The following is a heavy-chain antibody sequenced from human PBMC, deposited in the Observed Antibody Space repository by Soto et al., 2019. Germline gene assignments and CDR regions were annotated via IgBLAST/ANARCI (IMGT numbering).Heavy chain of an antibody. V-gene: IGHV4-39*01. J-gene: IGHJ5*02. Sequence: SETLSLTCSVSGDSISNSRFYWAWIRQPPGEGLEWIGSIYHTGNAYYNPSLKSRVTISVDTSKNQFSLKLTSVTAADAALYYCARDFFDSSDYTKNWFDPWGQGTLVTVSS. CDR2: IYHTGNA. D-gene: IGHD3-22*01. CDR3: ARDFFDSSDYTKNWFDP. CDR1: GDSISNSRFY.